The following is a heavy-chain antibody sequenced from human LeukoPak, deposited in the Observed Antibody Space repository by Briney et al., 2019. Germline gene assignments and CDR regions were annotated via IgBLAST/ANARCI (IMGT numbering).Heavy chain of an antibody. J-gene: IGHJ4*02. CDR1: GASISNSNYH. CDR2: IYYRGNT. CDR3: ARGRPIDY. Sequence: SETLSLTCTVSGASISNSNYHWGWVRQPPGEGLEWIGSIYYRGNTYYNPSLKSRVTISVDTSKNQFSLKLSSVTAADTAVYYCARGRPIDYWGQGTLVTVSS. V-gene: IGHV4-39*07.